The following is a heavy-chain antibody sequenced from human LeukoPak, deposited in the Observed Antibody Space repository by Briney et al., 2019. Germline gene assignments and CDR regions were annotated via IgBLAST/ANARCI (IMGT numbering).Heavy chain of an antibody. CDR2: IYYSGAT. CDR1: GGSVSSDSDY. J-gene: IGHJ3*02. V-gene: IGHV4-61*01. CDR3: ASRRLKGAFDI. D-gene: IGHD3-16*01. Sequence: SETLPLTCTVSGGSVSSDSDYWSVIRQPPGKGLEWIAYIYYSGATNYNPSLKSRVTILIDTSKNQFSLKLSSVTAADTAVYYCASRRLKGAFDIWGQGTMVTVSS.